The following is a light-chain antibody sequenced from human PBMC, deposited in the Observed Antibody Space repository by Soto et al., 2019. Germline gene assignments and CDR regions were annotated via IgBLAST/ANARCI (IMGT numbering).Light chain of an antibody. CDR2: SNN. CDR3: AAWDDSLNVVV. Sequence: QSVLPQPHSASGTPGQRVTISFSGSSSNIGSKTVNWYQQLPGTAPKLLIYSNNQRPSGVTDRFSGSKSGTSASLAISGLQSEDEADYYCAAWDDSLNVVVFGGGTKLTVL. CDR1: SSNIGSKT. V-gene: IGLV1-44*01. J-gene: IGLJ2*01.